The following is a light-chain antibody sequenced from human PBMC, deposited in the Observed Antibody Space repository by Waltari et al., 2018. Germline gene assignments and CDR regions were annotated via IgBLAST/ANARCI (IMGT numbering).Light chain of an antibody. Sequence: ETVVTQSPGTLSVSPGERATLPCRTSPSIGSSLAWYQQKPGQSPRLLIYHASTRATGIPARFSGSGSETEFTLTISSLQSEDSAVYYCQQYNNWPPGTLGQGTRVEV. V-gene: IGKV3D-15*01. CDR3: QQYNNWPPGT. J-gene: IGKJ1*01. CDR2: HAS. CDR1: PSIGSS.